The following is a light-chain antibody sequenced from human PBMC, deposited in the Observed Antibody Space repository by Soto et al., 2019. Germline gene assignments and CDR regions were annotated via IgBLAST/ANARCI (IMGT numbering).Light chain of an antibody. CDR2: GDN. Sequence: QSVLSQPPSVSGAPGQRITISCTGSSSKNGANYDVHWYRQGPGTAPKLLKSGDNNRPSGVADRFSGSKSGTSASLAINKLQAEDEADYYCQSYDSSLNRVFGTGTKFTV. V-gene: IGLV1-40*01. CDR1: SSKNGANYD. CDR3: QSYDSSLNRV. J-gene: IGLJ1*01.